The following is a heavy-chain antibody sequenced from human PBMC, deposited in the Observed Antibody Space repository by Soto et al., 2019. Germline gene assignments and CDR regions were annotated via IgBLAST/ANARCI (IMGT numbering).Heavy chain of an antibody. V-gene: IGHV3-9*01. J-gene: IGHJ4*02. D-gene: IGHD4-17*01. CDR3: AIFRTATTPFDC. CDR1: GFTFKDYA. CDR2: ISWNSNNI. Sequence: EVQLVESGGDLVQPGRSLRLSCAASGFTFKDYAMHWVRQTPGKGLEWVSGISWNSNNIAYADSVKGRFTISRDNAKNSLYLQMNSLRPEETAFYYFAIFRTATTPFDCWGQGTLVTVSS.